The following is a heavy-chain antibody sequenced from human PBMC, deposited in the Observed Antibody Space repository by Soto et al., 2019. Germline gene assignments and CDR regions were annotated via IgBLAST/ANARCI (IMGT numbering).Heavy chain of an antibody. V-gene: IGHV4-31*03. CDR1: GGSISIGGYY. J-gene: IGHJ6*02. CDR3: ARGGRRSPGMDV. Sequence: SETLSLTCTVSGGSISIGGYYWGWIRQHPGKGLEWIGYIYYSGSTYYNPSLKSRVTISVDTSKNQFSLKLSSVTAADTAVYYCARGGRRSPGMDVWGQGTTVTVSS. CDR2: IYYSGST.